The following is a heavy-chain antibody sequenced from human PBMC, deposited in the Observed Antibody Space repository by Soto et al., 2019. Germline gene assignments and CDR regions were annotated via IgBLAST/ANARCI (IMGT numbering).Heavy chain of an antibody. CDR2: ISSSSSTI. V-gene: IGHV3-48*01. CDR3: ARDLFLDALPAAIQYFQH. D-gene: IGHD2-2*01. Sequence: GGSLRLSCAASGFTFSSYSMNWVRQAPGKGLEWVSYISSSSSTIYYADSVKGRFTISRDNAKNSLYLQMNSLRAEDTAVYYCARDLFLDALPAAIQYFQHWGQGTLVTVSS. J-gene: IGHJ1*01. CDR1: GFTFSSYS.